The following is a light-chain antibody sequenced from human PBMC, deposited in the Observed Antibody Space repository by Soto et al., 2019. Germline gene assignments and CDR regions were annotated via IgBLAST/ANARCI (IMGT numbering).Light chain of an antibody. V-gene: IGKV1-13*02. CDR2: DAS. J-gene: IGKJ4*01. CDR3: QQFNSYPST. Sequence: AIQLTQSPSSLSASPGDRVTITCRASQGISSDLAWYQQKPGKAPKLLIYDASSLESGVPSRFSGSGSGTDFTLTISSLPPEDFATYCCQQFNSYPSTFGGGTKVEIK. CDR1: QGISSD.